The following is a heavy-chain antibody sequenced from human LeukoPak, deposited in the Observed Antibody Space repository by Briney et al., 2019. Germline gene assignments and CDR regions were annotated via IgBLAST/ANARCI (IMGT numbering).Heavy chain of an antibody. CDR3: ATSSIAARDPRKNAFDI. CDR1: GYTFTTYY. CDR2: ISLGVGST. J-gene: IGHJ3*02. V-gene: IGHV1-46*01. D-gene: IGHD6-6*01. Sequence: ASVKVSCKASGYTFTTYYMYWVRQAPGQGLEWMGIISLGVGSTNYAQKFQGRITMTRDMSTGTVYMDLSSLRSEDTAVYYCATSSIAARDPRKNAFDIWGQGTMVTVSS.